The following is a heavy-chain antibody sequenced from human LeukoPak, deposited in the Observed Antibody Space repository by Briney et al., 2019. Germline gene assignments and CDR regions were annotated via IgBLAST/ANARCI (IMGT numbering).Heavy chain of an antibody. CDR1: GFTFSSYS. CDR2: ISSASNTI. J-gene: IGHJ5*02. CDR3: ARDGWFGDYNWFDP. D-gene: IGHD3-10*01. V-gene: IGHV3-48*01. Sequence: PGGSLRLSRAASGFTFSSYSMNWVRQAPGKGLEWVSYISSASNTIYYADSVKGRFTISRDNAKNSLYLQMNSLRAEDTAMYYCARDGWFGDYNWFDPWGQGTLVTLSS.